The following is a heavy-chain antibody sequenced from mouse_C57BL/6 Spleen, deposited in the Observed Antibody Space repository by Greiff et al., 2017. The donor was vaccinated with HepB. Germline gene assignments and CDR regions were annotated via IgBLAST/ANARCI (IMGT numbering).Heavy chain of an antibody. Sequence: QVQLKESGAELAKPGASVKLSCKASGYTFTSYWMHWVKQRPGQGLEWIGYINPSSGYTKYNQKFKDKATLTADKSSSTAYMQLSSLTYEDSAVYYCAVYYSNYGNAMDYWGQGTSFTVSS. J-gene: IGHJ4*01. V-gene: IGHV1-7*01. CDR3: AVYYSNYGNAMDY. CDR1: GYTFTSYW. D-gene: IGHD2-5*01. CDR2: INPSSGYT.